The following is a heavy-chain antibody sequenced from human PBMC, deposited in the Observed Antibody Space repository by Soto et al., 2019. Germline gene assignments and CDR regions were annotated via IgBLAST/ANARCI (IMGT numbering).Heavy chain of an antibody. D-gene: IGHD3-16*02. Sequence: ASVKVSCKASGYNFNSYGISWVRQAPGQGLEWMGWISAYNGNTNYAQKFQGRVSMTTDTSTSTAYMELRSLKSDDTAVFYCARDQRGVMITFGGVIVLGPWGQGTLVTVSS. V-gene: IGHV1-18*01. CDR1: GYNFNSYG. CDR2: ISAYNGNT. CDR3: ARDQRGVMITFGGVIVLGP. J-gene: IGHJ5*02.